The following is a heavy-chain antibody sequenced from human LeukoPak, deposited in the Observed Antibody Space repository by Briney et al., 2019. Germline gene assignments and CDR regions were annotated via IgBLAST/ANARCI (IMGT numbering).Heavy chain of an antibody. Sequence: SETLSLTCAVYGGSFSGYYWSWIRQPPGKGLEWIGEINHSGSTNYNPSLKSRVTISVDTSKNLFSLKLSSVTAADTAVYYCARVSSDGYRAPYYYYYYGMDVWGQGTTVTVSS. J-gene: IGHJ6*02. CDR2: INHSGST. V-gene: IGHV4-34*01. CDR3: ARVSSDGYRAPYYYYYYGMDV. CDR1: GGSFSGYY. D-gene: IGHD5-18*01.